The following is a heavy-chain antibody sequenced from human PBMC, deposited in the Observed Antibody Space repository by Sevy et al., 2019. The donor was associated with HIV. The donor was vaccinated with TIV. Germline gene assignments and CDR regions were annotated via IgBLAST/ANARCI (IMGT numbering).Heavy chain of an antibody. CDR2: ISYDGTAK. J-gene: IGHJ4*02. CDR1: GFSFSTHA. D-gene: IGHD2-2*01. CDR3: AREGGITSAWTPGNY. V-gene: IGHV3-30-3*01. Sequence: GGSLRLSCAASGFSFSTHAMHWVRQAPGKGLDWVALISYDGTAKYYADSVKGRFTVSRDDSKYTLYLQMNSLRPEDSAVYYCAREGGITSAWTPGNYWGQGTQVTVSS.